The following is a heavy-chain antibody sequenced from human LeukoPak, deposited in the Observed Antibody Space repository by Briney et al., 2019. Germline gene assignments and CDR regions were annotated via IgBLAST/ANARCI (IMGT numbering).Heavy chain of an antibody. CDR3: ARGEGIVVVPAAPPGY. J-gene: IGHJ4*02. V-gene: IGHV1-2*02. CDR2: INPNSGGT. Sequence: ASVTVSCKASGYTFTGYYMHWVRQAPGQGLEWMGWINPNSGGTNYAQKFQGRVTMTRDTSISTAYMELSRLRSDDTAVYYCARGEGIVVVPAAPPGYWGQGTLVTVSS. D-gene: IGHD2-2*01. CDR1: GYTFTGYY.